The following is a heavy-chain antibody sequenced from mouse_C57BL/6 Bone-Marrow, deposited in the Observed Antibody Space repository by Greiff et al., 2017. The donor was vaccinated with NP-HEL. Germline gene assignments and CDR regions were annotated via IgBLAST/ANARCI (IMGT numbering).Heavy chain of an antibody. J-gene: IGHJ2*01. CDR3: TTPLYDGYYEDY. D-gene: IGHD2-3*01. Sequence: VQLQQSGAELVRPGASVKLSCTASGFNIKDDYMHWVKQRPEQGLEWIGWIDPENGDTEYASKFQGKATITADTSSNTAYLQLSSLTSEDTDVYYCTTPLYDGYYEDYWGQGTTLTVSS. CDR1: GFNIKDDY. CDR2: IDPENGDT. V-gene: IGHV14-4*01.